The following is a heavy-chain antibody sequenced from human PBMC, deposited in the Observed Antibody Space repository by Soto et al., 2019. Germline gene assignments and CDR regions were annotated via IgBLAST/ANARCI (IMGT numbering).Heavy chain of an antibody. CDR3: ARRDSGGFFRFFDS. D-gene: IGHD2-15*01. J-gene: IGHJ4*02. CDR1: GGSLSTNP. CDR2: TGSETGPG. V-gene: IGHV1-69*06. Sequence: QVQLVQSGTEVKKPGSSVKVSCKTSGGSLSTNPISWVRQAPGQGLEWMGGTGSETGPGNHAQKFQGRLTVTADKSTGTVYMELTNLSSEDTAVYYCARRDSGGFFRFFDSWGQGTLVTVSS.